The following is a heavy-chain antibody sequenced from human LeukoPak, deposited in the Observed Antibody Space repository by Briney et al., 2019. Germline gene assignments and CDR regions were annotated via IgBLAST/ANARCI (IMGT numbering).Heavy chain of an antibody. CDR2: ISYDGSNK. CDR1: GFTFSSYG. D-gene: IGHD6-13*01. Sequence: GRSLRLSCAASGFTFSSYGMHWVRQAPGKGLEWVAVISYDGSNKYYADSVKGRFTISRDNSKNTLYLQMNSLRAEDTAVYYCAKDKFLGYSSSWYGEGYFDYWGQGTLVTVSS. V-gene: IGHV3-30*18. CDR3: AKDKFLGYSSSWYGEGYFDY. J-gene: IGHJ4*02.